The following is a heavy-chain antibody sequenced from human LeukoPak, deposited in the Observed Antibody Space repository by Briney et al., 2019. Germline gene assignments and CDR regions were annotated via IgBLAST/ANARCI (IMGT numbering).Heavy chain of an antibody. Sequence: GASVKVSCKASGGTFSSYAISWVRQAPGQGLEWMGGIIPIFGTANYAQKFQGRVTITTDESTSTAYMELSSLRSEDTAVYYCARDVNREYGYGTDYYYYYMDVWGKGTTVTVSS. D-gene: IGHD5-18*01. J-gene: IGHJ6*03. CDR3: ARDVNREYGYGTDYYYYYMDV. V-gene: IGHV1-69*05. CDR1: GGTFSSYA. CDR2: IIPIFGTA.